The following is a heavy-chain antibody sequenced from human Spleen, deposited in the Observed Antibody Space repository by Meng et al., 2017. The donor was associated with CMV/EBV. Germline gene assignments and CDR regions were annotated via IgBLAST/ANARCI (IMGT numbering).Heavy chain of an antibody. D-gene: IGHD3-3*01. CDR3: ARRGSIFGVGPLDY. J-gene: IGHJ4*02. CDR1: GGTFSSYA. Sequence: SVKVSCKASGGTFSSYAISWVRQAPGQGLEWMGGIIPIFGTANYAQKFQGRVTITTDESTSTAYMELSSLRSEDTAVYYCARRGSIFGVGPLDYWGQGTLVTVSS. CDR2: IIPIFGTA. V-gene: IGHV1-69*05.